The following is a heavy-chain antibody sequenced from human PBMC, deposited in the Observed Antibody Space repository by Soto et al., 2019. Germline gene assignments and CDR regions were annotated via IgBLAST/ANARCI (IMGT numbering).Heavy chain of an antibody. CDR3: AREWQLGY. Sequence: QVQLVQSGAEVKKPGASVKVSCKASGYTFTNYGFSWVRQAPGQGLEWMGWISGYNGNTNYAERHPGRVIMTTDTATSTAYMERKSLRYDDTAVYYCAREWQLGYWGQGTPVTVSS. D-gene: IGHD1-1*01. V-gene: IGHV1-18*01. CDR1: GYTFTNYG. CDR2: ISGYNGNT. J-gene: IGHJ4*02.